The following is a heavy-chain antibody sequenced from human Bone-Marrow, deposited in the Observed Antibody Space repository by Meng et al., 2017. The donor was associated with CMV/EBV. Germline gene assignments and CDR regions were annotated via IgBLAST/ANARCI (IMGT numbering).Heavy chain of an antibody. V-gene: IGHV4-34*01. Sequence: GSLRLSCAVYGGSFSGYYWSWIRQPPGKGLEWIGEINHSGSTNYNPSLKSRVTISVDTSKNQFSLKLSSVTAADTAVYYCARGYQRKLSIVGARRPRPGEYFQHWGQGTLV. CDR3: ARGYQRKLSIVGARRPRPGEYFQH. CDR1: GGSFSGYY. CDR2: INHSGST. D-gene: IGHD1-26*01. J-gene: IGHJ1*01.